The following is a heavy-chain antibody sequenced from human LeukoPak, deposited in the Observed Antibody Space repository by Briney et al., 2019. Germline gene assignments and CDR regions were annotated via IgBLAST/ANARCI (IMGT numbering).Heavy chain of an antibody. CDR2: INHSGST. V-gene: IGHV4-34*01. J-gene: IGHJ5*02. Sequence: PSETLSLTCAVYGGSFSGYFWSWIRQPPGKGLEWIGEINHSGSTNYNPSLKSRVTISVDTSKNQFSLKLSSVTAADTAVYYCARRSITMVRGTGWFDPWGQGTLVTVSS. CDR1: GGSFSGYF. D-gene: IGHD3-10*01. CDR3: ARRSITMVRGTGWFDP.